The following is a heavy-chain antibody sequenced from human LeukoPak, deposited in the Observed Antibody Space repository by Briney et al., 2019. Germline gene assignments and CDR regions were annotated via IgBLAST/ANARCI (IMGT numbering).Heavy chain of an antibody. V-gene: IGHV3-21*01. CDR1: GFTFSSYG. J-gene: IGHJ4*02. Sequence: PGGSLRLSCAAPGFTFSSYGMNWVRQAPGKGLEWVSSITSSSYKYYADSVKGRFTISRDNAKNSLYLQMNSLRAEDTAVYYCARVLDSGNYYFDYWGQGTLVTVSS. CDR2: ITSSSYK. D-gene: IGHD1-26*01. CDR3: ARVLDSGNYYFDY.